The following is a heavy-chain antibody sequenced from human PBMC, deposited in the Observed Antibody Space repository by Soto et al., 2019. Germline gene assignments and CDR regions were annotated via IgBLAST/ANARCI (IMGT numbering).Heavy chain of an antibody. Sequence: GGSLRLSCAASGFTFSSYAMHWVRQAPGKGLEWVAVISYDGSNKYYADSVKGRFTISRDNSKNTLYLQMNSLRAEDTAVYYCARPHLIVGATYYFDYWGQGTLVTVSS. J-gene: IGHJ4*02. CDR1: GFTFSSYA. V-gene: IGHV3-30-3*01. CDR2: ISYDGSNK. CDR3: ARPHLIVGATYYFDY. D-gene: IGHD1-26*01.